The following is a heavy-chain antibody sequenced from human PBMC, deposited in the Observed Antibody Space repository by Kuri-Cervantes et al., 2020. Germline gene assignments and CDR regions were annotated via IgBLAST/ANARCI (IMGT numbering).Heavy chain of an antibody. CDR1: GFTFTSSA. CDR2: IVVGSGNT. V-gene: IGHV1-58*01. CDR3: ARDGICSSCYYYYYYGMDV. J-gene: IGHJ6*02. Sequence: SVKVSCKASGFTFTSSAVQWVRQARGQRLEWIGWIVVGSGNTNYAQKFQERVTITRDMSTSTAYMELSSLRSEDTAVYYCARDGICSSCYYYYYYGMDVWGQGTTVTVSS. D-gene: IGHD6-13*01.